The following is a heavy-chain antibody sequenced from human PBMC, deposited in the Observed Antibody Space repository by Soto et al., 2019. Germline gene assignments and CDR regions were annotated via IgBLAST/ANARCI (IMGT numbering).Heavy chain of an antibody. D-gene: IGHD4-17*01. V-gene: IGHV4-4*02. CDR2: IYHSGST. CDR1: GGSISSSNW. Sequence: SETLSLTCAVSGGSISSSNWWSWVRQPPGKGLEWIGEIYHSGSTNYNPSLKSRVTISVDKSKNQFSLKLSSVTAADTAVYYCARFDYGDYFYYYYGMDVWGQGTTVTVSS. CDR3: ARFDYGDYFYYYYGMDV. J-gene: IGHJ6*02.